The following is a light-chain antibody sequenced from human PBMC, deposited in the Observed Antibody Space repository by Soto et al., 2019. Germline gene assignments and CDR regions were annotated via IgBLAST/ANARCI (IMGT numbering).Light chain of an antibody. CDR2: DAS. J-gene: IGKJ1*01. V-gene: IGKV1-5*01. Sequence: DIQMTQSPSTLSASVGDRVTITCRASQSISNWLAWYQQKSGKAPKLLIYDASSLERRVPSRFSGSGSGTEFTLTISSLQPDDFATYYCQQYNSYSLWTFGQGTKVEIK. CDR1: QSISNW. CDR3: QQYNSYSLWT.